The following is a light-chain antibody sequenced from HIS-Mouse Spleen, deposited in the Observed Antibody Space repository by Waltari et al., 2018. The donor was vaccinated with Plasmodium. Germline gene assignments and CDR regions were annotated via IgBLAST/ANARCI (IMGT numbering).Light chain of an antibody. J-gene: IGLJ3*02. CDR2: EDS. Sequence: SYELTQPPSVSVSPGQTARITCSGAALPKKSAYWYQQKSGQAPVLVIYEDSKRPSGIPERFSGSISGTMATLTISGAQVEDEADYYCYSTDSSGNHRVFGGGTKLTVL. CDR1: ALPKKS. V-gene: IGLV3-10*01. CDR3: YSTDSSGNHRV.